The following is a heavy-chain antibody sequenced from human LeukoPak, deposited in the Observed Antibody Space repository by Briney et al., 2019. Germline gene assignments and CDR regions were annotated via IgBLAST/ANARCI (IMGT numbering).Heavy chain of an antibody. D-gene: IGHD2-15*01. Sequence: ASVKVSCKASGYTFTNHGITWVRQAPGQGLEWMGWVSSYNGNTNYAQNLQGRVTMTTDTSTTTAYMELRSLRSDDTAVYYCARDGYCSGGSCYSVSWVLDYWGQGTLVTVSS. J-gene: IGHJ4*02. CDR3: ARDGYCSGGSCYSVSWVLDY. V-gene: IGHV1-18*01. CDR1: GYTFTNHG. CDR2: VSSYNGNT.